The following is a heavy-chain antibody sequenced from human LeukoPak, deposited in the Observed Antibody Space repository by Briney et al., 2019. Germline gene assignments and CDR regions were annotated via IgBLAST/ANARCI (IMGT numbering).Heavy chain of an antibody. CDR2: INPSSGGT. CDR1: GYTFTGYY. D-gene: IGHD3-22*01. Sequence: ASVKLSCKASGYTFTGYYMHWVRQAPGQGLEWMGWINPSSGGTDYAQRFQGRVTLTRDTSISTAYIELSRLRSDDTAVYYCARDYYENSGYFSDYWGQGTLVTVSS. V-gene: IGHV1-2*02. CDR3: ARDYYENSGYFSDY. J-gene: IGHJ4*02.